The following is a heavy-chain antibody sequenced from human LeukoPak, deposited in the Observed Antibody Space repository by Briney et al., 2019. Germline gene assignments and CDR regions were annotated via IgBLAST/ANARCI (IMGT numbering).Heavy chain of an antibody. Sequence: SETLSLTCTVSGGSISSSSYYWGWIRQPPGKRLEWIGSIYYSGSTYYNPSLKSRVTISVDTSKNQFSLKLSSVTAADTAVYYCARHFYDRGAFDIWGQGTMVTVSS. V-gene: IGHV4-39*01. J-gene: IGHJ3*02. CDR1: GGSISSSSYY. CDR3: ARHFYDRGAFDI. D-gene: IGHD3-22*01. CDR2: IYYSGST.